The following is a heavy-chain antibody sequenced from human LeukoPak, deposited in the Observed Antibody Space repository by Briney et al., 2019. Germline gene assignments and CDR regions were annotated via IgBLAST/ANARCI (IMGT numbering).Heavy chain of an antibody. CDR2: ISGSGGST. Sequence: GGSLRLSCAASGFTFSSYWMSWVRQAPGKGLEWVSAISGSGGSTYYADSVKGRFTISRDNSKNTLYLQMNSLRAEDTAVYYCAKDFRGMVRGVIYGYWGQGTLVTVSS. CDR3: AKDFRGMVRGVIYGY. J-gene: IGHJ4*02. V-gene: IGHV3-23*01. CDR1: GFTFSSYW. D-gene: IGHD3-10*01.